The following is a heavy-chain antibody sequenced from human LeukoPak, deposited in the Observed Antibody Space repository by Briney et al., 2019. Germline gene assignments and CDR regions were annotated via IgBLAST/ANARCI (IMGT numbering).Heavy chain of an antibody. CDR2: IIPIFGTA. Sequence: SVKVSCKASGGTFSSYAISWVRQAPGQGLEWMGGIIPIFGTANYAQKFQGRVAITTDESTSTAYMELSSLRSEDTAVYYCARVSASGSSGRRDYYMDVWGKGTTVTVSS. V-gene: IGHV1-69*05. CDR3: ARVSASGSSGRRDYYMDV. CDR1: GGTFSSYA. J-gene: IGHJ6*03. D-gene: IGHD1-26*01.